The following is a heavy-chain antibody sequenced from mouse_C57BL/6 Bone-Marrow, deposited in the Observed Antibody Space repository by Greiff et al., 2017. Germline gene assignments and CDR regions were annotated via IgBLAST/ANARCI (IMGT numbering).Heavy chain of an antibody. CDR3: ARKLLYAMDY. CDR2: IHPNSGST. V-gene: IGHV1-64*01. Sequence: QVQLQQSGAELVKPGASVKLSCKASGYTFTSYWMHWVKQRPGQGLEWIGMIHPNSGSTNYNEKFKSKATLTVDKSSSTAYMQLSSLTSEDSAVYYCARKLLYAMDYGGQGTSVTVAS. CDR1: GYTFTSYW. J-gene: IGHJ4*01.